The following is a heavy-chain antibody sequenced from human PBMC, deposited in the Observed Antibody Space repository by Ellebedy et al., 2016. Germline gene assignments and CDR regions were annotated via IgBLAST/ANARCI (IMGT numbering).Heavy chain of an antibody. J-gene: IGHJ6*03. CDR1: GDSLSGYF. Sequence: SETLSLXCSVSGDSLSGYFWSWLRQPPGKGLEWIGYIHHTGSTDYNPSLESRVTISRDTSNYHFSLRLNSVTAADTAVYYCARGGSSSSIYYYYMDVWGKGTTVTVSS. D-gene: IGHD6-6*01. CDR2: IHHTGST. V-gene: IGHV4-59*13. CDR3: ARGGSSSSIYYYYMDV.